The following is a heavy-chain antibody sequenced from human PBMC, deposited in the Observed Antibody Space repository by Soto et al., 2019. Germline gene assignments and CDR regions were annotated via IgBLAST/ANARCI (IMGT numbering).Heavy chain of an antibody. CDR1: GFTFEVYS. CDR3: TKRRSARPGFDAFDL. J-gene: IGHJ3*01. Sequence: GGSLRLSCAASGFTFEVYSLHWVRHLPGKGLEWVAGISGDSGSSGYADSVRCRVTVSRENAKNSLFLQMSSLSPEETALYYCTKRRSARPGFDAFDLWGQGTMVTVSS. V-gene: IGHV3-9*01. CDR2: ISGDSGSS.